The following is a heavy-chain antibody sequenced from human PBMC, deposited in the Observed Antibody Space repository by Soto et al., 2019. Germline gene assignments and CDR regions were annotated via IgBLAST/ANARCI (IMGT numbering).Heavy chain of an antibody. V-gene: IGHV3-23*01. J-gene: IGHJ6*04. CDR2: VNDNGGST. D-gene: IGHD6-13*01. CDR1: GFTFSSYA. Sequence: EVQLLESGGGLVQPGGSLRVSCAASGFTFSSYAMNWVRQAPGKGLEWVSAVNDNGGSTVYTDAVKGRFTISRDNSKNTLYLQMNSLRAEDTAVYAKSGSAADPRYYYGMDVWGKGTTVTVSS. CDR3: SGSAADPRYYYGMDV.